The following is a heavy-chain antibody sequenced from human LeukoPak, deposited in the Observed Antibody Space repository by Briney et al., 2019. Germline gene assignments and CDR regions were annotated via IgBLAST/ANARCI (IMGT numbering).Heavy chain of an antibody. J-gene: IGHJ6*03. V-gene: IGHV1-2*02. D-gene: IGHD3-10*01. CDR1: GYTFTDFY. CDR2: INPNSGGT. Sequence: ASVKVSWKASGYTFTDFYMLWVRQAPGQGLEWMGWINPNSGGTDYAQKFQGRVTMTRDTSTSTAYMELSRLRSDDTAVYHCARGHGSYYYYMDVWGKGTTVTVSS. CDR3: ARGHGSYYYYMDV.